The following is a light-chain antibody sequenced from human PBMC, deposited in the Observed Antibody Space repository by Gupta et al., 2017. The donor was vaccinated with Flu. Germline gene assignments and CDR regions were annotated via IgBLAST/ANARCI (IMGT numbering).Light chain of an antibody. CDR1: QSVNID. CDR2: DAS. V-gene: IGKV3-11*01. J-gene: IGKJ2*01. Sequence: IALTQSPATLSLSPGERATLSCRASQSVNIDLAWYQQKPGQPPRLLMFDASKRAAGIPDRFSGSGSGTEFTLTISTVEPEDFAVYYCQQRSGLPMYTFGEGTKLE. CDR3: QQRSGLPMYT.